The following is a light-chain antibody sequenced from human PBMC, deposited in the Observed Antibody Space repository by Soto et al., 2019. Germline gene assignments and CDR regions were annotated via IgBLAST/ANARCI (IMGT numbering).Light chain of an antibody. J-gene: IGKJ2*01. CDR3: KQYGTSYT. V-gene: IGKV3-20*01. Sequence: EIVLTQSPGTLSLSPGERATLSCRARQRVSSSYLAWYQQKPGQAPRLLIYGASRRATGIPERFSGSGCRTDFTLTISRLEPEDFAVYYCKQYGTSYTFGHGTKLEIK. CDR2: GAS. CDR1: QRVSSSY.